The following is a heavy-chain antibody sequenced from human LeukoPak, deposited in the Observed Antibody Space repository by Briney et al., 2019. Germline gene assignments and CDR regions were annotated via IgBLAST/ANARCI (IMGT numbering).Heavy chain of an antibody. D-gene: IGHD3-10*01. V-gene: IGHV1-18*01. CDR3: ARVIPYYGSGSYYDAFDI. CDR1: GYTFTSYG. J-gene: IGHJ3*02. Sequence: ASVKVSCKASGYTFTSYGISWVRQAPGQGLEWMGWISAYNGNTNYAQKLQGRVTMTTDTSTSTAYMELRSLRSDDTAVYYCARVIPYYGSGSYYDAFDIWGQGTMVTVSS. CDR2: ISAYNGNT.